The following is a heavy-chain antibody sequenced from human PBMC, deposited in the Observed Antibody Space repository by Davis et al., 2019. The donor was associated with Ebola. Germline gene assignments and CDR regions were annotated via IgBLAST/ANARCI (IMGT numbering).Heavy chain of an antibody. CDR2: IIHTGLT. J-gene: IGHJ5*02. Sequence: SQTLSLTCAVYDDSFTSYYWTWIRQPPGKGLEWVGEIIHTGLTNYSPSLKSRVTISVDTSRRQFSLKLNSVTAADMGVYYCARGVGYCRGASCTENWFDPWGQGTLVTVSS. D-gene: IGHD2-15*01. CDR3: ARGVGYCRGASCTENWFDP. V-gene: IGHV4-34*01. CDR1: DDSFTSYY.